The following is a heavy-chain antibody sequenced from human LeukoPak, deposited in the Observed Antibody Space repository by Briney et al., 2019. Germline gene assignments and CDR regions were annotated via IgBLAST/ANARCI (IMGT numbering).Heavy chain of an antibody. Sequence: QSGGSLRLSCAVSGFNFSNHAMHWVRQAPGRGLEWVAVVSYHGTIKYYADSVKGRFTISRDNSKNTLSLQMNSLRAEDTAVYYCVRVERSGYFTGLGAFDIWGPGTMVTVSS. D-gene: IGHD3-22*01. J-gene: IGHJ3*02. CDR1: GFNFSNHA. CDR3: VRVERSGYFTGLGAFDI. CDR2: VSYHGTIK. V-gene: IGHV3-30*04.